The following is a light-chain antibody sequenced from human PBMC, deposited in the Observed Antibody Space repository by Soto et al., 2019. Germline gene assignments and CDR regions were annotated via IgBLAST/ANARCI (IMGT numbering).Light chain of an antibody. CDR3: QQRSKWPIT. CDR2: DAS. CDR1: QSVSSY. Sequence: EIVLTQSPATLSLSPGERATLSCRASQSVSSYLAWYQQKPGQAPRLLIYDASNRATAIPARFSGSGSGTDFTLTINGLEPEDFAVFYCQQRSKWPITFGPGTKVEIK. V-gene: IGKV3-11*01. J-gene: IGKJ3*01.